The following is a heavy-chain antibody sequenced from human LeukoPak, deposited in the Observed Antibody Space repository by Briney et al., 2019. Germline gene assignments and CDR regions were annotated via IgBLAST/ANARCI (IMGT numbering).Heavy chain of an antibody. J-gene: IGHJ4*02. CDR1: GGTFSSYT. CDR3: ARAPPPTVTPDY. D-gene: IGHD4-11*01. V-gene: IGHV1-69*02. CDR2: IIPILGIA. Sequence: ASVKVSCKASGGTFSSYTISWVRQAPGQGLEWMGRIIPILGIANYAQKFQGRVTITADKSTSTAYMELSSLRSEDTAVYDCARAPPPTVTPDYWGQGTLVTVSS.